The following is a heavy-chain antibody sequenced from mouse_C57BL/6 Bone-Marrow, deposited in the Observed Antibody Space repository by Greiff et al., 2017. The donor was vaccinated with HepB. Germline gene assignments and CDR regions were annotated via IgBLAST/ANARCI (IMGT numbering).Heavy chain of an antibody. D-gene: IGHD1-1*01. CDR2: IDPSDSYT. Sequence: VQLQQPGAELVKPGASVKLSCKASGYTFTSYWMQWVKQRPGQGLEWIGEIDPSDSYTNYNQKFKGKATLTVDTSSSTAYMQLSSLTSEASAVYYCAKGAYYYGSSFYWYFDVWGTGTTVTVSS. J-gene: IGHJ1*03. CDR3: AKGAYYYGSSFYWYFDV. CDR1: GYTFTSYW. V-gene: IGHV1-50*01.